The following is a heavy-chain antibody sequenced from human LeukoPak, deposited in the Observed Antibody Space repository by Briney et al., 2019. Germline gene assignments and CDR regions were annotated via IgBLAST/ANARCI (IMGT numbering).Heavy chain of an antibody. D-gene: IGHD3-3*01. CDR2: ISSSGSTI. CDR1: GFTFSDYY. J-gene: IGHJ3*01. V-gene: IGHV3-11*01. Sequence: GGSLSLSCAASGFTFSDYYMSWIRQAPGKGLEWVSYISSSGSTIYYADSVKGRFTISRDYAKNSLYLQMNSLRAEDTAVYYCARARGAFWSGYYTCAFDFWGQGTMVTVSS. CDR3: ARARGAFWSGYYTCAFDF.